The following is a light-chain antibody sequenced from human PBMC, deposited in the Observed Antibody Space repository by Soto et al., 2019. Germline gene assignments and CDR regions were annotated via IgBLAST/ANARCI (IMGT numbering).Light chain of an antibody. CDR1: QTISVW. CDR2: DAS. Sequence: DIQMTQSPSTLSASVGDRVTITCRASQTISVWLAWYQQRPGKAPKFLIYDASNLETGVSSRFSDSGSGTEFTLTIRSLQPDDFATYYCQQYDSSSPTFGQGTKLEIK. CDR3: QQYDSSSPT. J-gene: IGKJ2*01. V-gene: IGKV1-5*01.